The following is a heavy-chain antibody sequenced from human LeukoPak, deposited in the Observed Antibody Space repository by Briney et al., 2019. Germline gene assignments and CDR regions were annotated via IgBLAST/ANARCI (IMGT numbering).Heavy chain of an antibody. CDR2: ISSGSDAK. D-gene: IGHD6-19*01. V-gene: IGHV3-48*02. J-gene: IGHJ4*02. CDR3: AKSSRYGTGWYGRIDY. CDR1: GFTFSSHS. Sequence: GGSLRLSCAASGFTFSSHSMNWVRQAPGEGLEWVSYISSGSDAKYYADSVKGRFIISRDNAKQSLFLQLNSLRDEDTAVYYCAKSSRYGTGWYGRIDYWGQGTLVTVS.